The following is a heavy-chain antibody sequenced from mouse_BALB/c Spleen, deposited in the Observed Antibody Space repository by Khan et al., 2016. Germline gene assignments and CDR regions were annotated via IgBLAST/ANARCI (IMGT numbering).Heavy chain of an antibody. CDR1: GYVFSNFW. Sequence: QVQLQQSGAELVRPGSSVKISCKASGYVFSNFWMNWVKQRPGQGLEWIGQIYPGDGDTNYNGKFKGKATLTADKSSSTAYMQLSSLTSADSAVYFCAKENCNPDYALDVWGQGTSVTVSS. J-gene: IGHJ4*01. CDR3: AKENCNPDYALDV. D-gene: IGHD2-1*01. CDR2: IYPGDGDT. V-gene: IGHV1-80*01.